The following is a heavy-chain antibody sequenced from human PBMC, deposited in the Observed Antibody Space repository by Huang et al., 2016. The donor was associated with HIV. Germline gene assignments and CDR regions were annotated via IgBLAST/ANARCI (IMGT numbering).Heavy chain of an antibody. V-gene: IGHV1-18*01. Sequence: QVQLVQSGAEVKKPGASVKVSCKASGYTFSSFGISWVRQAPGQGLEWGGWISVYNGNTKFEPKFQGRLTMTTATSTSTAYMELRSLGSDDTAVYYCARGGGIQLWLLGYYYMDVWGNGTTVTVSS. CDR3: ARGGGIQLWLLGYYYMDV. J-gene: IGHJ6*03. CDR1: GYTFSSFG. D-gene: IGHD5-18*01. CDR2: ISVYNGNT.